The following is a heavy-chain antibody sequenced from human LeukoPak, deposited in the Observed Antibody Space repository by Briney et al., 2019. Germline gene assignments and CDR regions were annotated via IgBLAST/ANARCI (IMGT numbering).Heavy chain of an antibody. CDR2: IYTSGST. V-gene: IGHV4-61*02. CDR1: GGSISSGSYY. D-gene: IGHD6-13*01. CDR3: ARHGYSSSWYASYFDY. J-gene: IGHJ4*02. Sequence: KSSETLSLTCTVSGGSISSGSYYWSWIRQPAGKGLEWIGRIYTSGSTNYNPSLKSRVTISVDTSKNQFSLKLSSVTAADTAVYYCARHGYSSSWYASYFDYWGQGTLVTVSS.